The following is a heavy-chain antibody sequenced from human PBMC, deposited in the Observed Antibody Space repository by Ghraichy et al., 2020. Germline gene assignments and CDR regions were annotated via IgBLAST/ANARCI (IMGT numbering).Heavy chain of an antibody. J-gene: IGHJ4*02. CDR1: GGASRRRGDD. CDR3: ARHVPYSSGWYPFDF. Sequence: SETLSLSGKVAGGASRRRGDDGGGSRQPTGKGLEWIGTIYYSGVTYYSPSLKSRVTMSVDSSKNQFSLRLGSVTAADTAMYFCARHVPYSSGWYPFDFWGQGTLVTVSS. V-gene: IGHV4-39*01. D-gene: IGHD6-19*01. CDR2: IYYSGVT.